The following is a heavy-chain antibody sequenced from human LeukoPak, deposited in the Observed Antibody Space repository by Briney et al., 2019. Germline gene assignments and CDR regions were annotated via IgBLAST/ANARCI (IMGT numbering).Heavy chain of an antibody. CDR3: ARSRYSSSWLAFDI. D-gene: IGHD6-13*01. CDR1: GGSISRSSYY. J-gene: IGHJ3*02. V-gene: IGHV4-39*07. CDR2: IYYSGST. Sequence: PSETLSLTCTVSGGSISRSSYYWGWIRQPPGKGLEWIGSIYYSGSTYYNPSLKSRVTISVDTSKNQFSLKMSSVTAADTAVYYCARSRYSSSWLAFDIWGQGTMVTVSS.